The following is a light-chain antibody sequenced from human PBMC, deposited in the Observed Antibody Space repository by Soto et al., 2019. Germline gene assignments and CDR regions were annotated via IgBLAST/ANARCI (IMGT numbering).Light chain of an antibody. Sequence: QSVLTQPASVSGSPGQSITISCTGTSSDVGGYKYVSWYQQHPGKAPKLMIYEVSNRPSGVSNRFSGSKSGNTASLTTSGLQAEDEADYYCSSYTSSSTPYVFGTGTKLTVL. CDR2: EVS. V-gene: IGLV2-14*01. CDR1: SSDVGGYKY. CDR3: SSYTSSSTPYV. J-gene: IGLJ1*01.